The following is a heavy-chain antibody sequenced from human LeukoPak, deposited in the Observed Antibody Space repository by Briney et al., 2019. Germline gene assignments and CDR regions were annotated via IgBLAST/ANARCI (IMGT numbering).Heavy chain of an antibody. CDR3: ARWGSVAAAIGLENYYLDY. CDR2: IKQDGSQK. D-gene: IGHD2-2*02. V-gene: IGHV3-7*05. CDR1: GFTFSTYW. Sequence: GGSLRLPCAASGFTFSTYWMSWVRQVPGKGLEWVANIKQDGSQKYYVDSVKGRFTISRDNAKNSLYLQMNSLRPEDTAVYYCARWGSVAAAIGLENYYLDYWGQGTLVTVSS. J-gene: IGHJ4*02.